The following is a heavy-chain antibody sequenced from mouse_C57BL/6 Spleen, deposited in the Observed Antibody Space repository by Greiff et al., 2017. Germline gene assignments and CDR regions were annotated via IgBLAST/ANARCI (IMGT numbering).Heavy chain of an antibody. D-gene: IGHD1-1*01. CDR3: ARYYGYAMDY. V-gene: IGHV3-6*01. CDR2: ISYDGSN. CDR1: GYSITSGYY. J-gene: IGHJ4*01. Sequence: EVQRVESGPGLVKPSQSLSLTCSVTGYSITSGYYWNWIRQFPGNKLEWMGYISYDGSNNYNPSLKNRISITRDTSKNQFFLKLNSVTTEDTATYYCARYYGYAMDYWGQGTSVTVSS.